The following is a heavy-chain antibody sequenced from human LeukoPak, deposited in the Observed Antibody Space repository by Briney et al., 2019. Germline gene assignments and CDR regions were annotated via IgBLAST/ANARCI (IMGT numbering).Heavy chain of an antibody. CDR2: VKQDGSEE. V-gene: IGHV3-7*01. D-gene: IGHD6-19*01. CDR3: ARDPVHSSGWFAVSYYYMDV. J-gene: IGHJ6*03. CDR1: GFTFSDYY. Sequence: GGSLRLSCVASGFTFSDYYMSWIRQAPGKGLEWVANVKQDGSEEFYVDSVKGRFTISRDNAKNSLYLQMNSLRAEDTAVYYCARDPVHSSGWFAVSYYYMDVWGKGTTVTVSS.